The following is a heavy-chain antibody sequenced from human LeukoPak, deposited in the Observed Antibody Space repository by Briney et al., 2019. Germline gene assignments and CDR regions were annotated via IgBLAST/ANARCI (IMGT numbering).Heavy chain of an antibody. CDR2: ISAYNGNT. Sequence: ASVKVSCKASGYTFTSYGISWVGQAAGQGREWMGWISAYNGNTNYAQKLQGRVTMTTDTSTSTAYMELRSLRSDDTAVYYCARDEPPRSLLWFGEFPHYYGMDVWGQGTTVTVSS. V-gene: IGHV1-18*01. CDR1: GYTFTSYG. J-gene: IGHJ6*02. CDR3: ARDEPPRSLLWFGEFPHYYGMDV. D-gene: IGHD3-10*01.